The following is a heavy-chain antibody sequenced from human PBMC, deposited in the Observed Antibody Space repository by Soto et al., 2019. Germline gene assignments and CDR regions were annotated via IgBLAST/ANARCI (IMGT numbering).Heavy chain of an antibody. CDR1: GFTFSSYA. CDR2: ISGSGGST. V-gene: IGHV3-23*01. D-gene: IGHD1-20*01. CDR3: AKGGKYNWNYFDY. J-gene: IGHJ4*02. Sequence: SLRLSCAASGFTFSSYAMSWVRQAPGKGLEWVSAISGSGGSTYYADSVKGRFTISRDNSKNTLYLQMNSLRAEDTAVYYCAKGGKYNWNYFDYWGQGTLVTVSS.